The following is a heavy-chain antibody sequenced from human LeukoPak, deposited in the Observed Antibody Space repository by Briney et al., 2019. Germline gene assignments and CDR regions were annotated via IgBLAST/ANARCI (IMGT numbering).Heavy chain of an antibody. J-gene: IGHJ4*02. Sequence: GGSLRLSRAASGFTFSSYSMNWVRQAPGKGLEWVSSISSSSSYIYYADSVKGRFTISRDNAKNSLYLQMNSLRAEDTAVYYCARRGTGLRLGESDYWGQGTLVTVSS. D-gene: IGHD3-16*01. CDR2: ISSSSSYI. CDR1: GFTFSSYS. V-gene: IGHV3-21*01. CDR3: ARRGTGLRLGESDY.